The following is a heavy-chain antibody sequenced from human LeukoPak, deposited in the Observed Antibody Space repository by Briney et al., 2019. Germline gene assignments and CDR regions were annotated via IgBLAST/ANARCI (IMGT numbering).Heavy chain of an antibody. CDR2: IYPADSDT. J-gene: IGHJ6*03. D-gene: IGHD1-7*01. Sequence: GESLKISCKGSGYSFTSYWIGWVRQMPGKGLEWMGIIYPADSDTRYSPSFQGQVTISADKSISTAYLQWSSLKASDTAMYYCAKNYGYYYYYMDVWGKGTTVTVSS. CDR1: GYSFTSYW. V-gene: IGHV5-51*01. CDR3: AKNYGYYYYYMDV.